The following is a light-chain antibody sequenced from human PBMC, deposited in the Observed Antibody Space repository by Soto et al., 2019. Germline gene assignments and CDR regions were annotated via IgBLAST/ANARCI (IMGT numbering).Light chain of an antibody. CDR1: SSDVGGYNY. V-gene: IGLV2-14*01. CDR2: EVS. CDR3: SSYTSSSTLGVV. Sequence: QSALTQPASVSGSPGQSITISCTGTSSDVGGYNYVSWYQQHPGKAPKLMIYEVSNRPSGVSNRFSGSKSGNTASLTISGLQAEDEADYYCSSYTSSSTLGVVFXGGT. J-gene: IGLJ2*01.